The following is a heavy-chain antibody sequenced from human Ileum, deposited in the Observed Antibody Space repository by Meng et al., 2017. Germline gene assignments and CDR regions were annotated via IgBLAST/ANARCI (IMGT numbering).Heavy chain of an antibody. Sequence: PLQRSRPGRGKLPMTLSLTCALSGTIVSDTSATWSWFRKSPPTGLEWLGRKYYSATWNHDYSVSLQGRIIIIPDTSKNQFSLQLDSVVPEDTALYYCARARASGEFDSWGQGTLVTVSS. CDR1: GTIVSDTSAT. J-gene: IGHJ4*02. CDR2: KYYSATWNH. D-gene: IGHD6-19*01. CDR3: ARARASGEFDS. V-gene: IGHV6-1*01.